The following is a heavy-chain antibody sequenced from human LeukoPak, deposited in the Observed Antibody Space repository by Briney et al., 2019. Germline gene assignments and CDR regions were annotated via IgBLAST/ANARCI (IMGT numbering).Heavy chain of an antibody. CDR2: INPSGGST. V-gene: IGHV1-46*01. CDR1: GYTFTSYY. J-gene: IGHJ6*03. Sequence: GASVKVSCKASGYTFTSYYMHWVRQAPGQGLEWMGIINPSGGSTSYAQKLQGRVTMTTDTSTSTAYMELRSLRSDDTAVYYCARIWFGELIYYYYYMDVWGKGTTVTVSS. CDR3: ARIWFGELIYYYYYMDV. D-gene: IGHD3-10*01.